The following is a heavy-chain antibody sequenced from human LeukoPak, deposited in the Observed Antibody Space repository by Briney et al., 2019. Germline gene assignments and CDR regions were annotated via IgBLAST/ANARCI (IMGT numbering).Heavy chain of an antibody. D-gene: IGHD1-26*01. CDR2: INWNGGGT. J-gene: IGHJ6*02. CDR1: GFTFKDYG. V-gene: IGHV3-9*01. Sequence: GGSLRLSCAATGFTFKDYGMHWVRQPPGKGLEWVSSINWNGGGTDYADSVKGRFTISRDNAKNSLYLQLSSLRPEDTALYYCAKHMRATNAYSFFGLDVWGQGTTVTVSS. CDR3: AKHMRATNAYSFFGLDV.